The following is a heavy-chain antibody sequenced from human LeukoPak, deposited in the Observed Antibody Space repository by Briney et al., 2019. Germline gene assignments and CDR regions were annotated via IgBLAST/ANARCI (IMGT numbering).Heavy chain of an antibody. CDR3: ARVKDYYDTSAAAAFDI. J-gene: IGHJ3*02. V-gene: IGHV3-74*01. D-gene: IGHD3-22*01. CDR2: INSDGSST. Sequence: GASVKVSCKASGYTFSNYWMHWVRQAPGKGLVWVSRINSDGSSTKYADSVKGRFTISRDNAENTLYLQMSSLRDEDTAVYYCARVKDYYDTSAAAAFDIWGQGTMVTVSS. CDR1: GYTFSNYW.